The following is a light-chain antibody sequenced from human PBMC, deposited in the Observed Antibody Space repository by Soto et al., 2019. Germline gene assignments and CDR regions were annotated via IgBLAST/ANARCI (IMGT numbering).Light chain of an antibody. CDR3: QQYNTYLS. CDR1: QSVSSSY. Sequence: EIVLTQSPGTLSLSPGERATLSCRASQSVSSSYLAWYQQKPGQAPRLLIYGASSRATGIPDRFSGSGSGTDFTLTISRLEPDDVATYYCQQYNTYLSFGQGTKVEIK. CDR2: GAS. V-gene: IGKV3-20*01. J-gene: IGKJ1*01.